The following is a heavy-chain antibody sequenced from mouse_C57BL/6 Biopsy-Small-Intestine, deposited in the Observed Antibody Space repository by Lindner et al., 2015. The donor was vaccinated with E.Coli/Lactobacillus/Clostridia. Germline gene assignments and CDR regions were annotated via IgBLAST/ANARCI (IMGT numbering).Heavy chain of an antibody. Sequence: VQLQESGAELVKPGASVKLSCKASGYTFTSYWMQWVKQRPGQGLEWIGEIDPSDSYTNYNQKFKGKATLTVDTSSSTAYMQLSSLTSEDSAVYYCARGRGGTGFAYWGQGTLVTVSA. CDR2: IDPSDSYT. J-gene: IGHJ3*01. CDR1: GYTFTSYW. D-gene: IGHD3-3*01. CDR3: ARGRGGTGFAY. V-gene: IGHV1-50*01.